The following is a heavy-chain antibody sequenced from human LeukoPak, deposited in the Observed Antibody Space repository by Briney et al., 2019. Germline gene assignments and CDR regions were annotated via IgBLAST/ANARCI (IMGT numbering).Heavy chain of an antibody. V-gene: IGHV4-59*01. CDR3: ASNTGTVFDY. Sequence: SETLSLTCTVSGDFISAYSWSWIRQPPGKGLEWIGYVYYSGSTEYNPSLRSRVTISLEMSKHQFSLNLTSVTAADTAVYYCASNTGTVFDYWGQGALVTVSS. D-gene: IGHD7-27*01. J-gene: IGHJ4*02. CDR2: VYYSGST. CDR1: GDFISAYS.